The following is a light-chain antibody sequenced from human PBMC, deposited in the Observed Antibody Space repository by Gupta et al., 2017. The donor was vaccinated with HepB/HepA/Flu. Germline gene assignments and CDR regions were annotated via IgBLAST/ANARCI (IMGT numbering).Light chain of an antibody. Sequence: EIVLTQSPGTLYLSPGERATLSCRASQKISNNYLAWYQQKPGQAPRVLISGASSRATGIPDRFSGSGSGTDFTLTISRLEPEDFTVYYCQQYSSSPRTFGQGTKVEIK. V-gene: IGKV3-20*01. CDR1: QKISNNY. J-gene: IGKJ1*01. CDR2: GAS. CDR3: QQYSSSPRT.